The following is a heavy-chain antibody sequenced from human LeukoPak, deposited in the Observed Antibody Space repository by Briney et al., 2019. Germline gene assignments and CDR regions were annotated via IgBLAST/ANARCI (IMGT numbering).Heavy chain of an antibody. V-gene: IGHV3-30*18. D-gene: IGHD2-2*01. J-gene: IGHJ4*02. CDR2: ISYDGNDK. CDR3: AKSTAPAGYYLDY. CDR1: GFTFSTYG. Sequence: PGGPLSLSCAASGFTFSTYGMHWVRQAPGKGLEWVAIISYDGNDKDYADSVRGRFTISRDNSKNTLYLQMNSLRGEDTAVYYCAKSTAPAGYYLDYWGQGILVTVSS.